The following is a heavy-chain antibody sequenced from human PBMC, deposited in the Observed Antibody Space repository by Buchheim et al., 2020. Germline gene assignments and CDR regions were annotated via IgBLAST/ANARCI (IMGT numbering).Heavy chain of an antibody. CDR1: GFTFSSYA. J-gene: IGHJ6*02. CDR3: ARDRARYGMDV. V-gene: IGHV3-30-3*01. Sequence: QVQLVESGGGVVQPGRSLRLSCAASGFTFSSYAMHWVRQAPGKGLEWVAVISYDGSNKYYADSVKGRFTISRDNSKNTLYLQMNSLRADDTAVYYCARDRARYGMDVWGQGTT. D-gene: IGHD4/OR15-4a*01. CDR2: ISYDGSNK.